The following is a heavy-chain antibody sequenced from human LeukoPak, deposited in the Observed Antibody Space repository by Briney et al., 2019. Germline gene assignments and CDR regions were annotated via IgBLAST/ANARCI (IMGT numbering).Heavy chain of an antibody. CDR3: ARKAYSYGYRGAFDI. CDR1: GYTFTSYG. J-gene: IGHJ3*02. D-gene: IGHD5-18*01. Sequence: ASVKVSCKASGYTFTSYGISWVRQAPGQGLEWMGWISADNGNTNYAQKLQGRVTMTTDTSTSTAYMELRSLRSDDTAVYYCARKAYSYGYRGAFDIWGQGTMVTVSS. CDR2: ISADNGNT. V-gene: IGHV1-18*01.